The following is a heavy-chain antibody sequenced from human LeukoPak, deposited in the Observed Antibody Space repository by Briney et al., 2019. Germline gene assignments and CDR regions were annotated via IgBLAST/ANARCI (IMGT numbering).Heavy chain of an antibody. Sequence: ASVKVSCKASGYTFTGYYMHWVRQAPGQGLEWMGWINSNSGDTNYAQKFQGGVTMTRDTSISTAYMELSRLRSDDTAVYYCARGVTGIYYYYYMDVWGKGTTVTVSS. D-gene: IGHD3-10*01. CDR3: ARGVTGIYYYYYMDV. CDR2: INSNSGDT. J-gene: IGHJ6*03. CDR1: GYTFTGYY. V-gene: IGHV1-2*02.